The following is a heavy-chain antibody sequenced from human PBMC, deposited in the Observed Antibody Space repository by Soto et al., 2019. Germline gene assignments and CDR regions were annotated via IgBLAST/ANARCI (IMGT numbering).Heavy chain of an antibody. J-gene: IGHJ6*02. Sequence: QLQLQESGPGLVKPSETLSLTCTVSGGSISSSSYYWGWIRQPPGKGLEWIGSIYYSGRTYYNPSLKSRITISGDTSKNQFSLKLSSVTAGDTAVYYCASAQGNYYYYGMNVWGQGTTVTVSS. CDR1: GGSISSSSYY. V-gene: IGHV4-39*01. CDR3: ASAQGNYYYYGMNV. CDR2: IYYSGRT.